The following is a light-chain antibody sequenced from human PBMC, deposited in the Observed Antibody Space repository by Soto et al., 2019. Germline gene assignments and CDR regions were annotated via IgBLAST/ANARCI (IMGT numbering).Light chain of an antibody. V-gene: IGKV1-17*01. Sequence: DIQMTQSPSSLSASVGVRVTITCRASEGIRSHLGWYQQKPGKAPKLLSSVASNLQSVVPSRFSGSGSGTEFTLTISSLQTEDFATYYCLQHNYYPRTFGQGTKVEIK. CDR3: LQHNYYPRT. CDR2: VAS. J-gene: IGKJ1*01. CDR1: EGIRSH.